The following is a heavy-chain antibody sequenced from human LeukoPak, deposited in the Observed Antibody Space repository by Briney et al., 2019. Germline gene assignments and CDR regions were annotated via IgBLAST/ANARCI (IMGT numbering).Heavy chain of an antibody. CDR1: GYTFTNYY. V-gene: IGHV1-46*01. D-gene: IGHD3-22*01. Sequence: ASVKVSCKASGYTFTNYYMHWVRQAPGQGLEWMGIINPFGGSTNYAQKFQGRVTKTRETSTSTVYMELSSLRSEDTAVYYCARGNLYDSSGGYSYSNWIDTWGQGTLVTVSS. CDR2: INPFGGST. CDR3: ARGNLYDSSGGYSYSNWIDT. J-gene: IGHJ5*02.